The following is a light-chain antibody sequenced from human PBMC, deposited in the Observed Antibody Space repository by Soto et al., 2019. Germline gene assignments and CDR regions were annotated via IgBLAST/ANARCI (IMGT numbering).Light chain of an antibody. CDR1: HSVSSSY. CDR3: QQYGSSPTT. Sequence: ERVFTQSPGTLALSQRERATLSCRASHSVSSSYLAWYQQKPGQAPRFLIYGASSRATGIPDRFSGSGSGTDFTLTISRLEPEDFAVYYCQQYGSSPTTFGQGTKVDIK. V-gene: IGKV3-20*01. CDR2: GAS. J-gene: IGKJ1*01.